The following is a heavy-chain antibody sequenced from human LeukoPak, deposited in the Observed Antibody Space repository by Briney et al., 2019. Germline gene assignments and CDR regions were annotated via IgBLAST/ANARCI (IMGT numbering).Heavy chain of an antibody. Sequence: PSETLSRTCTVSSVSISSISYYRGWTRQPPGRGRELVGSIYYRISTYCSPSLKSRTAITGDTSKNHFSLKLSSLTAADTAVYYCARHRKYYDILTGYYEGAFDIWGQGTMVTVAS. J-gene: IGHJ3*02. CDR2: IYYRIST. CDR1: SVSISSISYY. V-gene: IGHV4-39*01. CDR3: ARHRKYYDILTGYYEGAFDI. D-gene: IGHD3-9*01.